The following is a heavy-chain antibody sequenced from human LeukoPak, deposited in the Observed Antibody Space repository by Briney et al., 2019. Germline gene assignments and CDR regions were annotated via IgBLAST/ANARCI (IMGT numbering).Heavy chain of an antibody. CDR2: IYTSGST. J-gene: IGHJ3*02. Sequence: PSETLSLTCTVSGGSISSGSYYWSWIRQPAGKGLEWIGRIYTSGSTNYNPSLKSRVTISVDTSKNQFSLKLSSVTAAGTAVYYCARAFVDGYRRAFDIWGQGTMVTVSS. D-gene: IGHD3-16*02. V-gene: IGHV4-61*02. CDR1: GGSISSGSYY. CDR3: ARAFVDGYRRAFDI.